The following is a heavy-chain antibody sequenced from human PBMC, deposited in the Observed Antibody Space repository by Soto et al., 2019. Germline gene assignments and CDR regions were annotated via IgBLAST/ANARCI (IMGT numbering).Heavy chain of an antibody. CDR3: ARPFDILTFGFCLDY. CDR1: GGSMSSSSYY. D-gene: IGHD3-9*01. V-gene: IGHV4-39*01. CDR2: MYFSGFYSGST. J-gene: IGHJ4*02. Sequence: PSETLSLTCTVSGGSMSSSSYYWGWIRQPPGKGLEWIANMYFSGFYSGSTSYNPSLKSRVTISVDTSKNQFSLQVSSVTAADTAVYHCARPFDILTFGFCLDYWGQGTLVTVSS.